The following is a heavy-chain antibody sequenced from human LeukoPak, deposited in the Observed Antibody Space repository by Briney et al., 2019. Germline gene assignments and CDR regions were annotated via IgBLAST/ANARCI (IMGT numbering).Heavy chain of an antibody. CDR1: GYTFTGYY. Sequence: ASVKVSCKASGYTFTGYYMHWVRQAPGQGLEWMEWINPNSGGTNYAQKFQGRVTMTRDTSISTAYMELSRLRSDDTAVYYCARDHGYSDILTGYYHLYYFDYWGQGTLVTVSS. CDR3: ARDHGYSDILTGYYHLYYFDY. V-gene: IGHV1-2*02. CDR2: INPNSGGT. D-gene: IGHD3-9*01. J-gene: IGHJ4*02.